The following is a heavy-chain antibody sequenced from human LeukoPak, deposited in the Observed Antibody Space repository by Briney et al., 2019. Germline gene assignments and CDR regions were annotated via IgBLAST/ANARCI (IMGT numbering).Heavy chain of an antibody. J-gene: IGHJ4*02. D-gene: IGHD1-20*01. CDR3: TKDLTGKYDY. V-gene: IGHV3-23*01. Sequence: GGSLRLSCAASGFTFSSYAMSWVRQAPGKGLEWVSAISGSGGSTYYADSVKGRFTISQDNAKNTLYLQMNSLRTEDTGVYYCTKDLTGKYDYWGQGTLVTVSS. CDR2: ISGSGGST. CDR1: GFTFSSYA.